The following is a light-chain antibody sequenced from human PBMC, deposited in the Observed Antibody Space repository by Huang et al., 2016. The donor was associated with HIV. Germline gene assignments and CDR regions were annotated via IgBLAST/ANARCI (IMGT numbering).Light chain of an antibody. V-gene: IGKV1-39*01. CDR1: QGISTY. CDR2: AAS. Sequence: DIQMTQSPSSLSASVGDRVTITCRASQGISTYLNWYQQKPGKAPKLLIYAASTLQSGVPSRFSVSGSGTDFTLTISSLQPEDVATYYCQQTYSTLTFGPGTKVDIK. CDR3: QQTYSTLT. J-gene: IGKJ3*01.